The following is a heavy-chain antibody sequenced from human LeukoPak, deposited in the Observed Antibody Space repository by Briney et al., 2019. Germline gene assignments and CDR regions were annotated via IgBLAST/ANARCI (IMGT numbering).Heavy chain of an antibody. V-gene: IGHV1-69*06. CDR2: IIPIFGTA. D-gene: IGHD3-10*01. CDR1: GGTFSSYA. Sequence: ASVKVSCKASGGTFSSYAISWVRQAPGQGLEWMGGIIPIFGTANYAQKFQGRVTITADKSTSTAYMELSSLRSEDTAVYYCARDGEEYYDSKVYYMDVWGKGTTVTVSS. CDR3: ARDGEEYYDSKVYYMDV. J-gene: IGHJ6*03.